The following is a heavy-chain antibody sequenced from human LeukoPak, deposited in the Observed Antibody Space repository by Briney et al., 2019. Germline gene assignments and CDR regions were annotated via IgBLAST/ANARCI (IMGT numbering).Heavy chain of an antibody. CDR3: ARVDPVVTAIRN. CDR2: IYYSGST. Sequence: SETLSLTCTVSGGSISSGGYYWSWIRQHPGKGLEWIGYIYYSGSTYYNPSLKSRVTISVDTSKNQFSLKLSSVTAADTAVYYCARVDPVVTAIRNWGQGTLVTVSS. CDR1: GGSISSGGYY. D-gene: IGHD2-21*02. V-gene: IGHV4-31*03. J-gene: IGHJ4*02.